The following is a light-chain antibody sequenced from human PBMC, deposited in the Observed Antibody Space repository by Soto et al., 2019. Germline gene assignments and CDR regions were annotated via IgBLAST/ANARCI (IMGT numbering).Light chain of an antibody. V-gene: IGLV2-14*01. CDR1: SSDVGAYNY. J-gene: IGLJ1*01. CDR3: TSYTTTSTDV. CDR2: EVS. Sequence: QSVLTQPASVPGSPGQSITISCIGSSSDVGAYNYVSWYQQHPGKAPKLMIYEVSNRPSGVSNRFSGSKSGNTASLTISGLQAEDEADYYCTSYTTTSTDVFGSGTKATVL.